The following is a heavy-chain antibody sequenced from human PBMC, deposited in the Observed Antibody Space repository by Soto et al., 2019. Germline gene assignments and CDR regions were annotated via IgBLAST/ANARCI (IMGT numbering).Heavy chain of an antibody. Sequence: SVKVSCKASGGTFSSYAISWVRQAPGQGLEWMGGIIPIFGTANYAQKFQGRVTITADESTSTAYMELSSLRSEDTAVYYCARFPATFYCSSTSCSYYFDYWGQGTLVTVSS. CDR2: IIPIFGTA. J-gene: IGHJ4*02. D-gene: IGHD2-2*01. CDR3: ARFPATFYCSSTSCSYYFDY. CDR1: GGTFSSYA. V-gene: IGHV1-69*13.